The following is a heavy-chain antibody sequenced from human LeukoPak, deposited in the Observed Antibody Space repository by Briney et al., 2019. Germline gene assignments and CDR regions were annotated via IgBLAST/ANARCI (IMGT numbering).Heavy chain of an antibody. Sequence: GASVKVSCKASGYTSTSYAMHWVRQAPGQRLEWMGWINAGNGNTKYSQKFQGRVTITRDTSASTAYMELSSLRSEDTAVYYCARFSDYGDYGYSYWGQGTLVTVSS. V-gene: IGHV1-3*01. CDR3: ARFSDYGDYGYSY. CDR2: INAGNGNT. D-gene: IGHD4-17*01. CDR1: GYTSTSYA. J-gene: IGHJ4*02.